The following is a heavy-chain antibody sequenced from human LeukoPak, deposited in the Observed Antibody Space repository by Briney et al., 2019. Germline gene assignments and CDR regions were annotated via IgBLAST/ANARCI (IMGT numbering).Heavy chain of an antibody. J-gene: IGHJ2*01. CDR2: ISYDGSNK. D-gene: IGHD6-13*01. V-gene: IGHV3-30-3*01. Sequence: LPGGSLRLSCAASGFTFSSYAMHWVRQAPGKGLEWVAVISYDGSNKYYADSVKGRFTISRDNSKNTLYLQMNSLRAEDTAVYYCARDPAPYSSSWYYWYFDLWGRGTLVTVSS. CDR3: ARDPAPYSSSWYYWYFDL. CDR1: GFTFSSYA.